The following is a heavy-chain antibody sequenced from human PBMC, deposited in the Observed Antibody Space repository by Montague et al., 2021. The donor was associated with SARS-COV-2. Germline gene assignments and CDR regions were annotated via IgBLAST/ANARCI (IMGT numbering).Heavy chain of an antibody. CDR1: GGSMSSGSQD. CDR2: MSYSGST. V-gene: IGHV4-39*07. CDR3: ARVRYYGSGTSLGMDV. Sequence: SETLSLTCTVSGGSMSSGSQDWGGSRQPRGKGPVRIGRMSYSGSTYYNPSLKSRVTISVDTSKNQFSLKLSSVTAADTAVYYCARVRYYGSGTSLGMDVWGQGTTVTVSS. J-gene: IGHJ6*02. D-gene: IGHD3-10*01.